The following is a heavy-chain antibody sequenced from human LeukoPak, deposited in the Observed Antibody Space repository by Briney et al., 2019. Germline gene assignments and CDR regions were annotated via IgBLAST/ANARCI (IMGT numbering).Heavy chain of an antibody. J-gene: IGHJ4*02. CDR1: GFTFSHYA. CDR2: MSYDGSNK. V-gene: IGHV3-30-3*01. CDR3: ARGYSSGWNGHFDY. D-gene: IGHD6-19*01. Sequence: GGSLRLSCAASGFTFSHYAMHWVRQAPGKGLEWVAVMSYDGSNKYYADSVKGRFTISRDNSKNTLYLQMNSLRTEDTAVYYCARGYSSGWNGHFDYWGQGTLVTVSS.